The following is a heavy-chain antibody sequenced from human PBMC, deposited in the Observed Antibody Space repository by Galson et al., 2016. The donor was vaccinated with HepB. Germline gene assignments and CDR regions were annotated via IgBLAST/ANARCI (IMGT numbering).Heavy chain of an antibody. CDR3: ARASIIPGARMIFDP. CDR2: IYHTGTS. CDR1: GASISDSNW. V-gene: IGHV4-4*02. Sequence: SETLSLTCAVSGASISDSNWWTWVRQVPEKGLEWLGEIYHTGTSNNNPFLSSRFTLSVDKSRNQFSLNVTSVTAADTAVCYCARASIIPGARMIFDPWGQGTLVTVSS. J-gene: IGHJ5*02. D-gene: IGHD2-2*01.